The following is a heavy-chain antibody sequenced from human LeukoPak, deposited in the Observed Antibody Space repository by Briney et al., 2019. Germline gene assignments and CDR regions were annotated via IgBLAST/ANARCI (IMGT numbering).Heavy chain of an antibody. CDR1: GGSISSYY. V-gene: IGHV4-59*08. D-gene: IGHD4-17*01. CDR3: ARHGDYGNYYYYGMDV. Sequence: SETLSLTCTVSGGSISSYYWSWIRQPPGKGLEWIGYIYYSGSANYNPSLKSRVTISVDTSKNQFSLKLSSVTAADTAVYYCARHGDYGNYYYYGMDVWGQGTAVTVSS. CDR2: IYYSGSA. J-gene: IGHJ6*02.